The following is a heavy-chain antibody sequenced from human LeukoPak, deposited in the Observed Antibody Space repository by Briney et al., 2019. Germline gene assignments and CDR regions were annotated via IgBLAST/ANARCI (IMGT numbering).Heavy chain of an antibody. V-gene: IGHV1-2*02. CDR3: ARRYPYSSGWYGDY. J-gene: IGHJ4*02. CDR1: GYTFTVNY. Sequence: GASVKVSCKASGYTFTVNYIHWVRQAPGQGLEWMGWINPNSGGTNTAQKCQGRVTMTRDTPISTAYMELSRLRSDDTAVYYCARRYPYSSGWYGDYWGQGTLVTVSS. D-gene: IGHD6-19*01. CDR2: INPNSGGT.